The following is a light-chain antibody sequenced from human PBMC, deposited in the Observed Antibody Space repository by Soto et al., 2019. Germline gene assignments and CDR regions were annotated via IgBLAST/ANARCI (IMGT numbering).Light chain of an antibody. CDR3: QQHNTGHPKMA. Sequence: VVTQSPATLSVFPGETATLSCRASQSVSSDLAWYQQRPGQAPRLLIYGASTRATGIPARFRGSGSGTEFRLNISRLQSEVFATYYCQQHNTGHPKMAFRRGTKVEIK. J-gene: IGKJ1*01. CDR1: QSVSSD. CDR2: GAS. V-gene: IGKV3-15*01.